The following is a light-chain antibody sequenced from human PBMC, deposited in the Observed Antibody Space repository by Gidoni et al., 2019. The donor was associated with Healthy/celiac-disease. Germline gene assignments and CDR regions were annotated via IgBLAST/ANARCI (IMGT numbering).Light chain of an antibody. J-gene: IGKJ4*01. CDR2: WAA. V-gene: IGKV4-1*01. Sequence: DIVMTQSPDSLAVSLGERATINCKSSQSVLYSSNNKNYLAWYQQKPRQPPKLLISWAATRESGVPDRFSGSGSGTDFTLTISSLQAEDVAVYYCQQYFSFGGGTKVEIK. CDR1: QSVLYSSNNKNY. CDR3: QQYFS.